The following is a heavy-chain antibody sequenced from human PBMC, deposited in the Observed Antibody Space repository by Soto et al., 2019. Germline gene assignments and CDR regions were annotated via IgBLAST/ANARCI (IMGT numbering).Heavy chain of an antibody. CDR1: GFTFSRYA. V-gene: IGHV3-23*01. J-gene: IGHJ5*02. D-gene: IGHD5-12*01. CDR2: ISVSGDNT. Sequence: GGSLRLSCAASGFTFSRYAMNWVRQAPGRGLQWISGISVSGDNTSYVESVRGRFTVYRDNSKNTLYLQMNNLRAEDTAVYYCAREVASGWFDPWGQGTLVTVSS. CDR3: AREVASGWFDP.